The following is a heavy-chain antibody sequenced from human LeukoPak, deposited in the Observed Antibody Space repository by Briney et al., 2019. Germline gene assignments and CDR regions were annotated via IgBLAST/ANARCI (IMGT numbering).Heavy chain of an antibody. CDR2: IYTSGST. D-gene: IGHD2-21*01. V-gene: IGHV4-4*07. Sequence: SETLSLTCTVSGGSISSYYWSWIRQPAGKGLEWIGRIYTSGSTNYNPSLKSRVTISVDTSKNQFSLRLASVTAADTAIYYCAKETVVVPADDWFGPWGQGTLVTVSS. CDR1: GGSISSYY. J-gene: IGHJ5*02. CDR3: AKETVVVPADDWFGP.